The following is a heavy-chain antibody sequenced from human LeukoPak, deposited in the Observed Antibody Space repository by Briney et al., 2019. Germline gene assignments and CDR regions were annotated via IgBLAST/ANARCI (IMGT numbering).Heavy chain of an antibody. CDR3: ARHRDQQQLVP. Sequence: SVKVSCKASGFTFSGPAVQWVRQARGQRLEWLGWIIVDSGKTHYLQKLRERVTITRDMSTNTAYMELSSLRSEDTAVYYCARHRDQQQLVPWGQGTLVTVSS. D-gene: IGHD6-13*01. CDR1: GFTFSGPA. CDR2: IIVDSGKT. J-gene: IGHJ5*02. V-gene: IGHV1-58*01.